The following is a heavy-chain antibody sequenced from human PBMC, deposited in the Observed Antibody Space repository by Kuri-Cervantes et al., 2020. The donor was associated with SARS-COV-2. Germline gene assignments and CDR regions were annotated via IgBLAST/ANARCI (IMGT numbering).Heavy chain of an antibody. Sequence: GESLKISCEVSGFLFSASAIHWVRQAPGKGLEWVAVISYDGSNKYYADSVKGRFTISRDNSKNMLYLQMNSLRAEDTAVYYCATESSSWYGGSFDYWGQGTLVTVSS. D-gene: IGHD6-13*01. CDR3: ATESSSWYGGSFDY. V-gene: IGHV3-30*04. CDR1: GFLFSASA. J-gene: IGHJ4*02. CDR2: ISYDGSNK.